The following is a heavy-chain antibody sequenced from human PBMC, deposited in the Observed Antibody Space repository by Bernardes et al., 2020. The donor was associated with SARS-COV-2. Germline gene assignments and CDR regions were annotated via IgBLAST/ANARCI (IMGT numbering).Heavy chain of an antibody. CDR2: IWYDGSNK. V-gene: IGHV3-33*01. Sequence: SLRLSCAASGFTFSSYGMHWVRQAPGKGLAWVAVIWYDGSNKYYADSVKGRFTISRDNSKNTLYLQMNSLRAEDTAVYYCARALEWLVDYWGQGTLVTVSS. J-gene: IGHJ4*02. CDR3: ARALEWLVDY. CDR1: GFTFSSYG. D-gene: IGHD6-19*01.